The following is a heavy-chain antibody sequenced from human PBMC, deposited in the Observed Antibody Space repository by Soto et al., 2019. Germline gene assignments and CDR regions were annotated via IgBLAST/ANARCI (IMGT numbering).Heavy chain of an antibody. Sequence: PGGSLRLSCAASGFTFSSYAMHWVRQAPGKGLEWVAVISYDGSNKYYADSVKGRFTISRDNSKNTLYLQMNSLRAEDTAVYYCASATRGYDYLGGMDVWGQGTRVTVSS. D-gene: IGHD5-12*01. V-gene: IGHV3-30-3*01. J-gene: IGHJ6*02. CDR1: GFTFSSYA. CDR3: ASATRGYDYLGGMDV. CDR2: ISYDGSNK.